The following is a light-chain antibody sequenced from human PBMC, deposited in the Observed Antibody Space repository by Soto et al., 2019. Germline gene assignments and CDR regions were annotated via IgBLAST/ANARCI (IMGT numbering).Light chain of an antibody. J-gene: IGKJ1*01. Sequence: DLVMTQTPLSLSVTPGQPASISCRSSQSLLHSDGKTYLSWYLQKPGQPPQLLIHEVSNRFSGVPDRFSGSGSGTDFTLKISRVEAGDVGVYYCMQTKELPKTFGQGTKVDIK. CDR3: MQTKELPKT. CDR1: QSLLHSDGKTY. V-gene: IGKV2D-29*01. CDR2: EVS.